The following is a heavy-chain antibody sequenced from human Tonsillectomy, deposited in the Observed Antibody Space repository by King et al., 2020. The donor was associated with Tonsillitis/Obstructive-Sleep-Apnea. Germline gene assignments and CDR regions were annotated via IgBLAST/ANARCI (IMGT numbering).Heavy chain of an antibody. CDR3: ARDLVLEAGGDAFDI. CDR1: GGSISNCY. J-gene: IGHJ3*02. V-gene: IGHV4-59*01. CDR2: IYDSGST. D-gene: IGHD2-15*01. Sequence: VQLQESGPGLVKPSETLSLTCTVSGGSISNCYWSWIRQPPGKGLEWIGYIYDSGSTNYNPSLKSRVTISVDTSNNRFSLKLSSVTAADTAVYYCARDLVLEAGGDAFDIWGQGTMVTVSS.